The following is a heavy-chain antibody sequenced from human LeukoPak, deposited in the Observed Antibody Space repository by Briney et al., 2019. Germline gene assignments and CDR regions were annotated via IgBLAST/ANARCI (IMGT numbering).Heavy chain of an antibody. CDR3: ARTPLRGATFFTSYPNWFDT. CDR1: GYSISSGYY. V-gene: IGHV4-38-2*02. Sequence: SETLSLTCTVSGYSISSGYYWGWIRQPPGKGLEWIGSIYHSGSTYYNPSLKSRLSISVDTSKIQFSLRLSSVTVADTAVYYCARTPLRGATFFTSYPNWFDTWGQGTLVTVSS. CDR2: IYHSGST. J-gene: IGHJ5*02. D-gene: IGHD3-10*01.